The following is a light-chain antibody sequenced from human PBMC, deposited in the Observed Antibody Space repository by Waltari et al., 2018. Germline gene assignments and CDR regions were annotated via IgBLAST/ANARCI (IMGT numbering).Light chain of an antibody. CDR3: QQSFTTPYT. CDR1: QSISKH. CDR2: GAS. Sequence: QVTQSPSSLSASVGDRVTFSCRASQSISKHLNWYQQKPGRAPKLLIFGASTLQTGVPSRFSGSGSGTHFTLTVSGLQREDFATYYCQQSFTTPYTFGQGTQLEI. V-gene: IGKV1-39*01. J-gene: IGKJ2*01.